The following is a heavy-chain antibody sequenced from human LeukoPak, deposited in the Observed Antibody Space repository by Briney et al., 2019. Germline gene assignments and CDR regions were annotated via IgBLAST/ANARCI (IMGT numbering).Heavy chain of an antibody. V-gene: IGHV3-7*05. CDR1: GFTFNDYW. CDR2: IRQDGSEK. J-gene: IGHJ4*02. D-gene: IGHD1-1*01. Sequence: TGGSLRLSCAAFGFTFNDYWMTWVRQSPGKGLEWVANIRQDGSEKNYVDSVKGRFTISRDNAKNSLYLQMNSLRAEDTAVYYCVRGRLTTDFWGQGTPVTVSS. CDR3: VRGRLTTDF.